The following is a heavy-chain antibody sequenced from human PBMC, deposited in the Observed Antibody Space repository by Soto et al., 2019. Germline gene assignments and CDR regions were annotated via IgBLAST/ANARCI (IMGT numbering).Heavy chain of an antibody. J-gene: IGHJ4*02. D-gene: IGHD1-7*01. CDR2: IWYDGSNK. CDR1: GFTFSSYG. Sequence: GGSLRLSCAASGFTFSSYGMHWVRQAPGKGLEWVAVIWYDGSNKYYADSVKGRFTISRDNSKNTLYLQMNSLRAEDTAVYYCARERITGTIGHFDYWGQGTLVTVSS. CDR3: ARERITGTIGHFDY. V-gene: IGHV3-33*01.